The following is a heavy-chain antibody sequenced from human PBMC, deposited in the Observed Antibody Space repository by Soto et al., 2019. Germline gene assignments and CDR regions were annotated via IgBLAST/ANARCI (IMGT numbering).Heavy chain of an antibody. V-gene: IGHV5-51*01. CDR3: ARYATGSYYAVDY. CDR1: GYSFANYW. Sequence: PGESLKISCKGSGYSFANYWLAWVRQVPGKSLEYMGIIYPDEFHSTYGPSFEGQVTISADTSISTAYLQWSSLKASDTAIYYCARYATGSYYAVDYWGQGTLVTVSS. CDR2: IYPDEFHS. J-gene: IGHJ4*02. D-gene: IGHD3-10*01.